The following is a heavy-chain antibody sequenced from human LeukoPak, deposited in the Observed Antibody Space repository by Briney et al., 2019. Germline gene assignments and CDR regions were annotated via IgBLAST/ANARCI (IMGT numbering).Heavy chain of an antibody. Sequence: PSGTLSLTCAVSGGSISSSNWWSWVRQPPGKGLEWIGEMYHSGSTNYNPSLKSRVTISVDKSKNQFSLKLNSVTAADTAVYYCARAPAAGGAFDIWGQGTMVTASS. D-gene: IGHD3-16*01. CDR2: MYHSGST. CDR3: ARAPAAGGAFDI. J-gene: IGHJ3*02. CDR1: GGSISSSNW. V-gene: IGHV4-4*02.